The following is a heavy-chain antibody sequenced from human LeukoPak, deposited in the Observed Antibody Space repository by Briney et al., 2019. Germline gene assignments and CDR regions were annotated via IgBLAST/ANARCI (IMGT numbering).Heavy chain of an antibody. V-gene: IGHV1-3*01. J-gene: IGHJ4*02. D-gene: IGHD3-10*01. CDR3: ARGITMVRGVIPFDY. CDR1: GCTFTSYA. Sequence: ASVKVSCKASGCTFTSYAMPWVRLAPGQRLEWMGWINAGNGNTKYSQKFQGRVTITRDTSASTAYMELSSLRSEDTAVYYCARGITMVRGVIPFDYWGQGTLLTVSS. CDR2: INAGNGNT.